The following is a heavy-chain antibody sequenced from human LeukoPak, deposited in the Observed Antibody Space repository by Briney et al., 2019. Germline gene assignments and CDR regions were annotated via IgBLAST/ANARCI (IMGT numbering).Heavy chain of an antibody. Sequence: SVMVSCKASGGTVSDYSISWVRQAPGQGLEWMGRIIPLLGTTHCAQNFQGRFTMTAGKSTTSVYMELSSLRSEDTAVYYCVRSGYDYDWFDPWGQGTLVTVSS. CDR2: IIPLLGTT. CDR1: GGTVSDYS. J-gene: IGHJ5*02. V-gene: IGHV1-69*08. CDR3: VRSGYDYDWFDP. D-gene: IGHD5-12*01.